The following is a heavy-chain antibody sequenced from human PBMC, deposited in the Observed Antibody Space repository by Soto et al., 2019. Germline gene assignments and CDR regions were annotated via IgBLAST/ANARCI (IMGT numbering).Heavy chain of an antibody. D-gene: IGHD4-17*01. Sequence: SETLSLTCTVSGGSINGYYWSWIRQPPGKGLEWIGNIYYSENTYYNPSLKSRVTISVDTSKNQFSLRLTSVTAADTAVYYCATHPPYGPLDHWGQGTLVTVSS. CDR2: IYYSENT. J-gene: IGHJ4*02. V-gene: IGHV4-59*04. CDR1: GGSINGYY. CDR3: ATHPPYGPLDH.